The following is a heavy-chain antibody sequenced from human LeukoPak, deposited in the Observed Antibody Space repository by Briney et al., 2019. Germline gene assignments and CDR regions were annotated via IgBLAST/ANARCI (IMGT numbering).Heavy chain of an antibody. CDR2: MNPNSGKT. V-gene: IGHV1-8*03. CDR3: ARAASPGASFHY. J-gene: IGHJ4*02. D-gene: IGHD1-26*01. CDR1: GYRFSSYD. Sequence: ASVKVSCKASGYRFSSYDINWVRQATGQGLEWMSYMNPNSGKTVFAQNFRGRLTITRSTSMSTAYMELSSLRSQDTAVYYCARAASPGASFHYWGQGTLVTVSS.